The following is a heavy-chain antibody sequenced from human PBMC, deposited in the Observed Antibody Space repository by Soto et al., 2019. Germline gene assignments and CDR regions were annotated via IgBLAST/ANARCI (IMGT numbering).Heavy chain of an antibody. CDR2: INHSGST. CDR1: GGSFSGYY. J-gene: IGHJ6*03. V-gene: IGHV4-34*01. CDR3: ARGLSIVVVPAAMPWEDYYYYMDV. Sequence: KQSQTLSLTCAVYGGSFSGYYWSWIRQPPGKGLEWIGEINHSGSTNYNPSLKSRVTISVDTSKNQFSLKLSSVTAADTAVYYCARGLSIVVVPAAMPWEDYYYYMDVWGKGTTVTVSS. D-gene: IGHD2-2*01.